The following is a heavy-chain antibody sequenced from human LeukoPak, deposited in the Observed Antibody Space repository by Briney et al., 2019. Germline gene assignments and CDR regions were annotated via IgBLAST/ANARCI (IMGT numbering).Heavy chain of an antibody. J-gene: IGHJ3*02. CDR1: GFTFHDYA. CDR2: FTWNSGSV. D-gene: IGHD3/OR15-3a*01. Sequence: SGGSLRLSCAAPGFTFHDYAMQWVRQVPGKGLEWVSGFTWNSGSVLYADSVRGRFTISRDNAKNSLYLQMNSLRPEDMAFYYCAKGLGVASLIVDALDMWGQGTMVTV. CDR3: AKGLGVASLIVDALDM. V-gene: IGHV3-9*03.